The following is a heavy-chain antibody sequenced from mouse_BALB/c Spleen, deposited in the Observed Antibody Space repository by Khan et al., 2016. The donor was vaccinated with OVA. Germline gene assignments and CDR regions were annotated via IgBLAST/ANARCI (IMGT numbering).Heavy chain of an antibody. Sequence: EVELVESGPELMKPGASVKISCKASGYSFTTYYIHWMMQSHGKSLEWIGYIDPLSGGTTYNQKFKGKATLTVDRSSSTAYIHLSNLTSEDSAVYYCTRHGYVAWFTYWGQGTLVTVSS. CDR1: GYSFTTYY. CDR2: IDPLSGGT. CDR3: TRHGYVAWFTY. V-gene: IGHV1S135*01. J-gene: IGHJ3*01. D-gene: IGHD2-2*01.